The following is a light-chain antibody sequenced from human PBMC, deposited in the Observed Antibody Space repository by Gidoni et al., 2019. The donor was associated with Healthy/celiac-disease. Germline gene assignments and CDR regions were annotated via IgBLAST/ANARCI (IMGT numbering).Light chain of an antibody. V-gene: IGKV1-5*03. CDR3: QQYNSYSYT. Sequence: DIQMTQSPSTLSASVGDSVTITCRASQRISSWLAWYQQKPGKAPKLLSYKASSLESGVPSRFSGSGSGTEFTLTISSLQPDDFATYYCQQYNSYSYTFGQXTKLEIK. CDR2: KAS. J-gene: IGKJ2*01. CDR1: QRISSW.